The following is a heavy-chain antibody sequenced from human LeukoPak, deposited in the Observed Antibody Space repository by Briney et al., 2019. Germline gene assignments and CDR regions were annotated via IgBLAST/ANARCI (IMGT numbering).Heavy chain of an antibody. CDR2: IYYIGST. D-gene: IGHD3-22*01. CDR1: GDSVSRSRYY. J-gene: IGHJ4*02. V-gene: IGHV4-61*01. Sequence: PSETLSLTCTVSGDSVSRSRYYWTWIRQPPGKGLEWIGYIYYIGSTNYNPSLRSRLTMSVDTSKNQFSLRMSSVIAADTAVYYCARYYDSTGSFDYWGQGTLVTVSS. CDR3: ARYYDSTGSFDY.